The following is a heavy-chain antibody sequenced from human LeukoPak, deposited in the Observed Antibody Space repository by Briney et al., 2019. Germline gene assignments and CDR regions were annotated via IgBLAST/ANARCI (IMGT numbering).Heavy chain of an antibody. CDR3: ARDHTLYCTMDV. J-gene: IGHJ6*04. V-gene: IGHV4-59*11. CDR2: MYYIGRS. D-gene: IGHD3-16*01. CDR1: GGSITSHR. Sequence: SETLSLTSIVSGGSITSHRWSCIRPAQGNALEWIGQMYYIGRSNYNPTLKGRVIISIYTARTHFSLKLSSVSAADTAVYFCARDHTLYCTMDVWGKGTTVTVST.